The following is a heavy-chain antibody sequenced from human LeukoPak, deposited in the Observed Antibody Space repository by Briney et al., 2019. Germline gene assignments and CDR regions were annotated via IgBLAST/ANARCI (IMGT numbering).Heavy chain of an antibody. CDR2: INHSGST. V-gene: IGHV4-34*01. CDR1: GGSFSGYY. CDR3: ARGASPAY. Sequence: PSETLSLTCAVYGGSFSGYYWSWIRQPPGKGLEWIGEINHSGSTNYNPSLKSRVTISVATSKNQVSLKLSSVTAADAAVYYCARGASPAYWGQGTLVTVSS. J-gene: IGHJ4*02.